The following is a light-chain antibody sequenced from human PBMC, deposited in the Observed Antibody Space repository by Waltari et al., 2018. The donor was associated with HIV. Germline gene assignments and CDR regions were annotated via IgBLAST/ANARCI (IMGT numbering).Light chain of an antibody. J-gene: IGKJ4*01. V-gene: IGKV3-11*01. Sequence: EIVLTKSTDTMSTSTGERATLSCRASQSVSSSLAWYQLKPGQAPRLLIYGASNRATGIPARFSGGGSGTDFTLTISSPEPEDFAVYYCLQRNSWPLTFGGGTRVEIK. CDR3: LQRNSWPLT. CDR2: GAS. CDR1: QSVSSS.